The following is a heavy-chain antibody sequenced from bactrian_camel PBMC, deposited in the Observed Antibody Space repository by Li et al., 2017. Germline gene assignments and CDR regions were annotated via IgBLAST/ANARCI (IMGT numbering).Heavy chain of an antibody. CDR1: GFTSKRCG. D-gene: IGHD4*01. V-gene: IGHV3S53*01. Sequence: VQLVESGGGLVQPGGSLRLSCTAPGFTSKRCGMDWYRLREGKQREWVAVIDHDGTPRYPDSTKGRFTISRDNAKNTVYLQMNSLKPEDTGVYYCVRAYRDYASDQADFAYWGQGTQVTVS. J-gene: IGHJ6*01. CDR2: IDHDGTP. CDR3: VRAYRDYASDQADFAY.